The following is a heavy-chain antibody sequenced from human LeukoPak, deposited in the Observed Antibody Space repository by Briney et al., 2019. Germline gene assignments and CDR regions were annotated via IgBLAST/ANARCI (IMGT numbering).Heavy chain of an antibody. CDR1: GFTFSSYV. Sequence: PGGSLRLSCAASGFTFSSYVMHWVRQAPGKGLEWVAIISYDGSNEYYADSVKGRFTISRDNSKNTLYLQMNSLRAADTAVYYCVRDEGTYWGQGTLVTVSS. V-gene: IGHV3-30*04. CDR2: ISYDGSNE. CDR3: VRDEGTY. J-gene: IGHJ4*02. D-gene: IGHD3-10*01.